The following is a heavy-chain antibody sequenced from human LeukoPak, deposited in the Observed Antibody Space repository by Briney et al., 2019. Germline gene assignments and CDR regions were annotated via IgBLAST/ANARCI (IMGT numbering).Heavy chain of an antibody. CDR3: ARTYYDFWSGYFSGGNYYYYGMDV. J-gene: IGHJ6*02. V-gene: IGHV4-61*01. CDR1: GGSFSSGSYY. Sequence: PSETLSLTCTVSGGSFSSGSYYWSWIRQPPGKGLEWIGYIYYSGSTNYNPSLKSRVTISVDTSKNQFSLKLSSVTAADTAVYYCARTYYDFWSGYFSGGNYYYYGMDVWGQGTTVTVSS. CDR2: IYYSGST. D-gene: IGHD3-3*01.